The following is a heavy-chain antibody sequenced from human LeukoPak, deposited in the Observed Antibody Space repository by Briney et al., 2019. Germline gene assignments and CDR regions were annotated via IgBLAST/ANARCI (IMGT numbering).Heavy chain of an antibody. D-gene: IGHD3-10*01. Sequence: SETLSLTCTVSGGSIRSDNYYWNWIRQHPGKGPEWIGNIYYSGSTYYNPSLKSRVTLVVDTSKNQFSLQLTSVSTADTAVYYCAKLYGSGKNYFDYWGQGTLVTVSS. CDR3: AKLYGSGKNYFDY. CDR1: GGSIRSDNYY. CDR2: IYYSGST. V-gene: IGHV4-31*03. J-gene: IGHJ4*02.